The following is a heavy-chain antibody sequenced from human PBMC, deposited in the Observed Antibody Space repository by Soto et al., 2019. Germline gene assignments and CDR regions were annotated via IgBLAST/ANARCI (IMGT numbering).Heavy chain of an antibody. D-gene: IGHD5-12*01. CDR2: IYYSGST. CDR1: GGSISSSSYY. Sequence: QLQLQESGPGLVKPSETLSLTCTVSGGSISSSSYYWGWIRQPPGKGLEWIGSIYYSGSTYYNPSLKSRVTISVDTSKNQFSLKLSSVTAADTAVYYCARQLPYVRWLLNWFDPWGQGTLVTVSS. CDR3: ARQLPYVRWLLNWFDP. J-gene: IGHJ5*02. V-gene: IGHV4-39*01.